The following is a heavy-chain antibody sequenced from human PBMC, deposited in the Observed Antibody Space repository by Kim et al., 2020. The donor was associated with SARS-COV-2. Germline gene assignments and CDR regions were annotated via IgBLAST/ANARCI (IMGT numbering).Heavy chain of an antibody. CDR2: IYSGGST. V-gene: IGHV3-53*01. CDR1: GFTVSSNY. Sequence: GGSLRLSCAASGFTVSSNYMSWVRQAPGKGLEWVAVIYSGGSTYYADSVKGRFTISRDNSKNTLYLQMNSLRAEDTAVYYCARDGHPYYYDSSCYWGFFDYWGQGTLVTVSS. D-gene: IGHD3-22*01. J-gene: IGHJ4*02. CDR3: ARDGHPYYYDSSCYWGFFDY.